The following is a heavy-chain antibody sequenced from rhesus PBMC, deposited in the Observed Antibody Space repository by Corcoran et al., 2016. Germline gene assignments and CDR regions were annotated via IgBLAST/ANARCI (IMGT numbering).Heavy chain of an antibody. CDR1: GASIRSNW. CDR2: SNGNSGAT. V-gene: IGHV4-80*01. D-gene: IGHD2-15*01. CDR3: ARVHYWSVNRFYV. J-gene: IGHJ5-1*01. Sequence: VQLQESGPGLVKPSETLSLTCPVSGASIRSNWWSWSRRPPGQGLEGIGESNGNSGATHYNPSLKSRVTISKDASKKQFSLKLSSVPAADTAVYYCARVHYWSVNRFYVWGPGVLVTVSS.